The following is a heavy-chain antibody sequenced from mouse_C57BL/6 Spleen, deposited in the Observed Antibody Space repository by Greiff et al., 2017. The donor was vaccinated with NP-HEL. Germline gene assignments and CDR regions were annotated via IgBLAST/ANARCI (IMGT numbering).Heavy chain of an antibody. Sequence: VQLQQSGPELVKPGASVKISCKASGYAFSSSWMNWVKQRPGKGLEWIGRIYPGDGDTNYNGKFKGKATLTADKSSSTAYMQLSSLTSEDSAVYFCANGRAWFAYWGQGTLVTVSA. CDR1: GYAFSSSW. V-gene: IGHV1-82*01. CDR2: IYPGDGDT. D-gene: IGHD4-1*01. CDR3: ANGRAWFAY. J-gene: IGHJ3*01.